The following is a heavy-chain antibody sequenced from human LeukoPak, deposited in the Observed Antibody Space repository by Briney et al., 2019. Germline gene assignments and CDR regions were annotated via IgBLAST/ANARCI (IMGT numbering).Heavy chain of an antibody. Sequence: GGSLRLSCAASGFPFSTYAMAWVRQAPGKGLEWVSTLSVTVSMIYYADSVKGRFTISRDNSKNTVYLQMNSLRVDDTAVYYCVKDGGIYPAWYFDCWGQGTLVTVSS. J-gene: IGHJ4*02. V-gene: IGHV3-23*01. CDR2: LSVTVSMI. D-gene: IGHD1-26*01. CDR3: VKDGGIYPAWYFDC. CDR1: GFPFSTYA.